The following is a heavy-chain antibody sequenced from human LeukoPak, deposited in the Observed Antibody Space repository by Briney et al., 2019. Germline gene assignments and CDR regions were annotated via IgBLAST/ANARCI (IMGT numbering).Heavy chain of an antibody. J-gene: IGHJ4*02. CDR3: ARRVVRAKGVTAIYYFDY. CDR1: GDSISGSGYY. V-gene: IGHV4-39*01. Sequence: SETLSLTCTVSGDSISGSGYYWGWIRQPPGKGLEWIGSIYCSGSTYYNPSLKSRVTISVDTSKNQFSLKLSSVTAADTAVYYCARRVVRAKGVTAIYYFDYWGQGTLVTVSS. D-gene: IGHD2-21*02. CDR2: IYCSGST.